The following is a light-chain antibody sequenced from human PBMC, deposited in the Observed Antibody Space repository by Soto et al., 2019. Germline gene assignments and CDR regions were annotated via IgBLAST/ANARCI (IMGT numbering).Light chain of an antibody. V-gene: IGLV2-14*01. J-gene: IGLJ1*01. CDR3: NSYTSNSSYV. CDR2: EIT. Sequence: QSVLTQPASVSGSPGQSITISCTGTSSDVGGYNYVSWYQQHPGKAPRLMIYEITNRPSGVSNRFSGSKSGNTASLTISGLQAADEADYYCNSYTSNSSYVFGTGTKVTVL. CDR1: SSDVGGYNY.